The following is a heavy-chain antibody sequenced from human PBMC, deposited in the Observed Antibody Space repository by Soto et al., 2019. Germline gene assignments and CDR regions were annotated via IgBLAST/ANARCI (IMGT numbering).Heavy chain of an antibody. CDR1: GFTFSSYA. Sequence: EVQLLESGRGLVQPGGSLRLSCAASGFTFSSYAMSWVRQTPGKGLEWVSGISGGGGNTYYADSVTGRFTISRDNSRNTLYLQMNSLRAADTAIYYCAKDRGAGGRFSGIAVAGIPSWGQGTLATVSS. CDR3: AKDRGAGGRFSGIAVAGIPS. CDR2: ISGGGGNT. D-gene: IGHD6-19*01. V-gene: IGHV3-23*01. J-gene: IGHJ5*02.